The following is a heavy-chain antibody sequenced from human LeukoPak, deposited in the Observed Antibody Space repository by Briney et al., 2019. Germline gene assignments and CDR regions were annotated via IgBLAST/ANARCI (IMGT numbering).Heavy chain of an antibody. CDR1: GFTFSSYA. J-gene: IGHJ4*02. D-gene: IGHD3-3*01. Sequence: QPGGSLRLSCAASGFTFSSYAMSWVRQAPGKGLEWVSAISGSGVSTYYADSVKGRFTISRDNAKNSLYLQMNSLRAEDTAVYYCAREVRSAHYFDYWGQGTLVTVSS. CDR3: AREVRSAHYFDY. CDR2: ISGSGVST. V-gene: IGHV3-23*01.